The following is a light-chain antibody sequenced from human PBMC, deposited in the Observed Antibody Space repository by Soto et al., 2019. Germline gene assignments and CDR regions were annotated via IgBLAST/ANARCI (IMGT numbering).Light chain of an antibody. V-gene: IGKV3-20*01. J-gene: IGKJ1*01. CDR1: QSVSSNY. Sequence: ESVLTQSPATLSLSPGERATLSCRASQSVSSNYVAWYQQKPGQTPRLLIYGASSRATGIPDRFSGSGSGTDFTLTISRLEPEDFAVYYCQQHGSSPWMFGQGTKVEIK. CDR2: GAS. CDR3: QQHGSSPWM.